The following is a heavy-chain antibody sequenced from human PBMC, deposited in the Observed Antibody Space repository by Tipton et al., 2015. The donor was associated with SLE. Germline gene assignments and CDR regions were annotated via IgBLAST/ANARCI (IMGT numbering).Heavy chain of an antibody. V-gene: IGHV4-39*07. CDR1: GVSVGSSFYY. CDR2: MHYSGST. CDR3: ARGGGSYYDY. Sequence: TLSLTCTVSGVSVGSSFYYWGWIRQPPGKGLEWMGSMHYSGSTYQNLSLKSRSTLSLDTSKNQFYLRVNSVPAADTAVYYCARGGGSYYDYWGQGTLVAVSS. J-gene: IGHJ4*02. D-gene: IGHD1-26*01.